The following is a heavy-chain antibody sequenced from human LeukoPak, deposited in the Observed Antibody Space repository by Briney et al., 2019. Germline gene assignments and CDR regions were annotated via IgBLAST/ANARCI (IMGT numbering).Heavy chain of an antibody. CDR2: ISGSGGST. V-gene: IGHV3-23*01. Sequence: PGGSLRLSCAASGFTFSSYAMSWVRQAPGKGLEWVSVISGSGGSTYYADSVRGRFTISRDNFKNTLYLQMNSLRAEDTAVYYCAKDPSIAVAGIFDYWGQGTLVTVSS. CDR1: GFTFSSYA. CDR3: AKDPSIAVAGIFDY. D-gene: IGHD6-19*01. J-gene: IGHJ4*02.